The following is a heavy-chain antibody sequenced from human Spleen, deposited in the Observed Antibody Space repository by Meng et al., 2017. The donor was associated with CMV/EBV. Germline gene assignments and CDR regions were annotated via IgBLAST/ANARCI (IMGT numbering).Heavy chain of an antibody. CDR3: ARTRPHSSGWGNFDY. J-gene: IGHJ4*02. D-gene: IGHD6-19*01. CDR2: TYYRSKWYN. CDR1: RVSSNRAA. V-gene: IGHV6-1*01. Sequence: RVSSNRAAWNWLRQSPSRGLEWLGRTYYRSKWYNDYAVSVKSRITINPDTSKNQFSLQLNSVTPEDTAVYYCARTRPHSSGWGNFDYWGQGTLVTVSS.